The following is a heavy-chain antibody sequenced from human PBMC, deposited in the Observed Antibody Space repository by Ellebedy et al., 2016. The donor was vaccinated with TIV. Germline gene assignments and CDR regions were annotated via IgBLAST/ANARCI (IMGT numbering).Heavy chain of an antibody. CDR3: ARPTVTTGVDAFDM. Sequence: PGGSLRLSCAASGFTFSTYWMTWVRHAPGKGLEWVANINQDGSDKYYVDSVKGRFTISRDNAEKSVYLQMNNLRPDDTAVYHCARPTVTTGVDAFDMWGQGTMVTVSS. CDR1: GFTFSTYW. V-gene: IGHV3-7*04. CDR2: INQDGSDK. J-gene: IGHJ3*02. D-gene: IGHD4-17*01.